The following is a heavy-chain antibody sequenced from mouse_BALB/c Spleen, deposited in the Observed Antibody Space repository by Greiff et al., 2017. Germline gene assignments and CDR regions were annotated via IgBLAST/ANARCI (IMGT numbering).Heavy chain of an antibody. CDR2: INPYNDGT. V-gene: IGHV1-14*01. D-gene: IGHD2-4*01. J-gene: IGHJ3*01. CDR3: ARENDYDGAWFAY. Sequence: EVQLQQSGPELVKPGASVKMSCKASGYTFTSYVMHWVKQKPGQGLEWIGYINPYNDGTKYNEKFKGKATLTSDKSSSTAYMELSSLTSEDSAVYYCARENDYDGAWFAYWGQGTLVTVSA. CDR1: GYTFTSYV.